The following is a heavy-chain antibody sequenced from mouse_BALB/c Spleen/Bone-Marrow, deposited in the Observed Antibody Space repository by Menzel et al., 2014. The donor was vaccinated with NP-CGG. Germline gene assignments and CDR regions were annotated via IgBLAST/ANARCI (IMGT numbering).Heavy chain of an antibody. CDR1: GYTFTDYA. J-gene: IGHJ4*01. D-gene: IGHD2-14*01. CDR3: ARSGKVRNAMDY. Sequence: QVQLQQSGAELVRPGVSVKISCKGSGYTFTDYAIHWVKQSHAKSLEWIGLISGYYGDAIYNQEFKGKATMTVDKSSRADYMDLARLTSEDSAIYYYARSGKVRNAMDYWGQGTSVTVSS. CDR2: ISGYYGDA. V-gene: IGHV1S137*01.